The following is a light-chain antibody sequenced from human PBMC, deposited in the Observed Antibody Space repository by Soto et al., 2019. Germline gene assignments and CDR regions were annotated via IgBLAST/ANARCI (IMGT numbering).Light chain of an antibody. J-gene: IGKJ5*01. CDR2: DAY. CDR1: QSFRGL. Sequence: EVVLTPSPVTLSLSPGESVTLSFRASQSFRGLLAWYQQKPGQAPRLLIYDAYNRATGIPPRFSGSGSGTDFTLTISSLEPEDSAVYYCQQRHMWPITFGQGTRLEIK. CDR3: QQRHMWPIT. V-gene: IGKV3-11*01.